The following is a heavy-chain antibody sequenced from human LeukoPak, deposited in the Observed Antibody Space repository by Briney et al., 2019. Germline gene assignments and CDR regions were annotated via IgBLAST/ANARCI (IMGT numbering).Heavy chain of an antibody. J-gene: IGHJ4*02. CDR2: IYYSGST. V-gene: IGHV4-59*01. CDR3: ASSSWYGRVDY. Sequence: SETLSLTCTVSGGSISSYYWSWIRQPPGKGLEWIGYIYYSGSTNYNPSLKSRVTTSVDTSKNQFSLKLSSVTAADTAVYYCASSSWYGRVDYWGQGTLVTVSS. CDR1: GGSISSYY. D-gene: IGHD6-13*01.